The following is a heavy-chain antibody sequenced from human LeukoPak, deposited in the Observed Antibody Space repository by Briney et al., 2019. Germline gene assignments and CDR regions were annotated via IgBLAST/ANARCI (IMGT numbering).Heavy chain of an antibody. D-gene: IGHD3-22*01. CDR1: GFTFSSYA. J-gene: IGHJ4*02. CDR2: ISGSGGGT. Sequence: GGSLRLSCAASGFTFSSYAMSWVRQAPGKGLEWVSCISGSGGGTYYADSVKGRFTISRDNSKNTLFLQMNSLRAEDTAVYYCASHSSGYYTYFDYWGQGTLVTVSS. CDR3: ASHSSGYYTYFDY. V-gene: IGHV3-23*01.